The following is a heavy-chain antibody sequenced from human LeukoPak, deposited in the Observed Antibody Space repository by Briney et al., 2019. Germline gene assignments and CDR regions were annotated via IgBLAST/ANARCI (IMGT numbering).Heavy chain of an antibody. Sequence: GASVKVSCKASGYTFTSYGISWARQAPGQGLEWMGWISAYNGNTNYAQKLQGRVTMTTDTSTSTAYMELRSLRSDDTAVYYCARAQGPRTSYYYYYGMDVWGQGTTVTVSS. V-gene: IGHV1-18*01. CDR2: ISAYNGNT. CDR1: GYTFTSYG. CDR3: ARAQGPRTSYYYYYGMDV. D-gene: IGHD1-7*01. J-gene: IGHJ6*02.